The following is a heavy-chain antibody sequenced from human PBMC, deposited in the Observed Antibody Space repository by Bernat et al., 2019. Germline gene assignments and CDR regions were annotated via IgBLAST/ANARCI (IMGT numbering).Heavy chain of an antibody. CDR2: IIPILGIA. V-gene: IGHV1-69*08. CDR3: AKETYYYGSGRGWFDP. D-gene: IGHD3-10*01. Sequence: QVQLVQSGAEVKKPGSSVKVSCKASGGTFSSYTISWVRQAPGQGLEWMGRIIPILGIANYAQKFQGRVTITAYKSTSTAYMELSSLRSEYTAVYYCAKETYYYGSGRGWFDPWGQGTLVTVSS. CDR1: GGTFSSYT. J-gene: IGHJ5*02.